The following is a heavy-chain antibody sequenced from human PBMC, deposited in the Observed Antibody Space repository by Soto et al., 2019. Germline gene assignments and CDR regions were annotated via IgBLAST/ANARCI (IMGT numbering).Heavy chain of an antibody. Sequence: EVQLLESGGDLVQPGGSLRLSCSSSGFSFNNYVMNWVRQASGKGLEWVSTVSPTGDSTCYADSVKGRLNISRDNSKSTLNLEMNSQRAEDVAVYYCTRKSISASNKWGAFDAGGQGTTVSVSS. CDR1: GFSFNNYV. J-gene: IGHJ3*01. CDR2: VSPTGDST. D-gene: IGHD7-27*01. CDR3: TRKSISASNKWGAFDA. V-gene: IGHV3-23*01.